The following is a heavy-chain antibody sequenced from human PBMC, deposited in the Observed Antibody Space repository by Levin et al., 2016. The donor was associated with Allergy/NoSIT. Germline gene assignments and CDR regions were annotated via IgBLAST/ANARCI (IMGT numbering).Heavy chain of an antibody. Sequence: GGSLRLSCAASGFTVSSNYMSWVRQAPGKGLEWVSVIYSGGSTYYADSVKGRFTISRDNSKNTLYLQMNSLRAEDTAVYYCAKAGQGIAAAGMKAKYYYYYMDVWGKGTTVTVSS. V-gene: IGHV3-53*01. D-gene: IGHD6-13*01. CDR3: AKAGQGIAAAGMKAKYYYYYMDV. CDR2: IYSGGST. CDR1: GFTVSSNY. J-gene: IGHJ6*03.